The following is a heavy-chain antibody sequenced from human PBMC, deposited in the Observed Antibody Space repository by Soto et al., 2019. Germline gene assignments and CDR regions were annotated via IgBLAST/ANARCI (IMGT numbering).Heavy chain of an antibody. D-gene: IGHD6-19*01. CDR3: ARDSHVKQWLPADY. V-gene: IGHV1-2*02. CDR2: INPNSGGT. J-gene: IGHJ4*02. Sequence: ASVKVSCTASGYTFTSYYMHWVRQTPGQGLEWMGWINPNSGGTNYAQKFQGRVTMTRDTSISTAYMELSRLRSDDTAVYYCARDSHVKQWLPADYWGQGTLVTVSS. CDR1: GYTFTSYY.